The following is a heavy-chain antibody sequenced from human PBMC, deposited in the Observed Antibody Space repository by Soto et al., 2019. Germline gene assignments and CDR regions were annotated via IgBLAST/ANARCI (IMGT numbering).Heavy chain of an antibody. V-gene: IGHV3-30-3*01. CDR2: ISYDGSNK. D-gene: IGHD6-25*01. J-gene: IGHJ4*02. CDR3: ARDSGPFDY. Sequence: QVQLVGSGGGVVQPGRSLRLSCAASGFTFSSYAMHWVRQAPGKGLEWVAVISYDGSNKYYADSVKGRFTISRDNSKNTLYLQMNSLRAEDTAVYYCARDSGPFDYWGQGTLVTVSS. CDR1: GFTFSSYA.